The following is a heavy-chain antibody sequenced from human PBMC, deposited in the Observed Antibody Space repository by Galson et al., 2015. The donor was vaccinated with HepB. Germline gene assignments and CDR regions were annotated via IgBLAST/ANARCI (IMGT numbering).Heavy chain of an antibody. CDR1: GFSLTTSGVG. V-gene: IGHV2-5*01. CDR2: IYWTDDK. J-gene: IGHJ4*02. D-gene: IGHD4-23*01. Sequence: PALVKPTQTLTLTCSFSGFSLTTSGVGVASIRHPPGKALEGLALIYWTDDKRYNTSLNSRLTITKDTSKKQVVLTMTNMDPVDTATYYCAHRYGGNYFDYWGQGTLVTVSS. CDR3: AHRYGGNYFDY.